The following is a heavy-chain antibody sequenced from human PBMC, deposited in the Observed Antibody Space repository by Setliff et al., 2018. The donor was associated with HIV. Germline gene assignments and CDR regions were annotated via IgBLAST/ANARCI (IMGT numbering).Heavy chain of an antibody. CDR2: IIPIFGTA. CDR3: ASPSFGDVDYYYGMDV. V-gene: IGHV1-69*05. Sequence: RASVKVSCKASGDTFSNYAISWVRQAPGQGLEWMGGIIPIFGTASHAQKFQGRVTITRDTSTSTVYMDLSSLRSEDTAVYYCASPSFGDVDYYYGMDVWGQGTTVTVSS. CDR1: GDTFSNYA. D-gene: IGHD3-10*01. J-gene: IGHJ6*02.